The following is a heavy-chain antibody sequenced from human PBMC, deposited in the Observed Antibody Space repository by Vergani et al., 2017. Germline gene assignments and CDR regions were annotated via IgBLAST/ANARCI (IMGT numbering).Heavy chain of an antibody. Sequence: QVQLQESGPGLVKPSEPLSLTCTVSGGSLSSYYWSWIRQPPGKGLEWFGYIYYSGSTNYNPPPKSRVTISVNKSKNQFSLKLSSVTAADTAVYYCARTTGDQRPVSVWGQGTLVTVSS. CDR3: ARTTGDQRPVSV. D-gene: IGHD7-27*01. V-gene: IGHV4-59*01. CDR2: IYYSGST. J-gene: IGHJ4*02. CDR1: GGSLSSYY.